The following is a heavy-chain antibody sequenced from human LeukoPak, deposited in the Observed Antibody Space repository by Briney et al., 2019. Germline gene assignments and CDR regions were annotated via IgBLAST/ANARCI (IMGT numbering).Heavy chain of an antibody. J-gene: IGHJ3*02. V-gene: IGHV3-9*01. Sequence: GGSLRLSCAASGFTFDDYAMHWVRQAPGKGLEWVSGICWNSGSIGYADSVKGRFTISRDNAKNSLYLQMNSLRAEDTALYYCAKDIVVVPAAIRPVGAFDIWGQGTMVTVSS. CDR3: AKDIVVVPAAIRPVGAFDI. CDR1: GFTFDDYA. CDR2: ICWNSGSI. D-gene: IGHD2-2*02.